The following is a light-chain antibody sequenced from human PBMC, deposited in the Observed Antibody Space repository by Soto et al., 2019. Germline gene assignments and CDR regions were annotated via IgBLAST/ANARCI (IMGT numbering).Light chain of an antibody. CDR2: WAS. J-gene: IGKJ4*01. V-gene: IGKV4-1*01. CDR3: QQYYSTPVT. Sequence: DIVMTQSPDSLAVSLGERATINCKSSQSILFSSNNKNYLTWYQQKPGQPPKPLIYWASTRESGVPDRFSGSGSGIDFTLTSSGLQADDVAVYYCQQYYSTPVTFGGGTKVEIK. CDR1: QSILFSSNNKNY.